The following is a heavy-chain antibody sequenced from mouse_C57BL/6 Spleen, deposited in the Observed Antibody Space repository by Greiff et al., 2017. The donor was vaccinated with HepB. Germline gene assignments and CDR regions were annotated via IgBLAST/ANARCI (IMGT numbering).Heavy chain of an antibody. Sequence: VQLQQSGPELVKPGASVKMSCKASGYTFTDYNMHWVKQSHGKSLEWIGYINPNNGGTSYNQKFKGKATLTVNKSSSTAYMELRSLTSEDSAVYYCARGEYDYEAWFAYWGQGTLVTVSA. CDR3: ARGEYDYEAWFAY. V-gene: IGHV1-22*01. D-gene: IGHD2-4*01. J-gene: IGHJ3*01. CDR2: INPNNGGT. CDR1: GYTFTDYN.